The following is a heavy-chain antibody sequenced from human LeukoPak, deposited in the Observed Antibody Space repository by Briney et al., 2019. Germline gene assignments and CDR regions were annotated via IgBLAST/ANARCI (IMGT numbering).Heavy chain of an antibody. Sequence: GESLKISCKGSGYSFTTYWIGWVRQMPGKGLEWMGIIYPGDSDTTYSPSFRGQVTISVDKSISTAYLQWSSLKASDTAMYYCARQRDDAYDSSGYFGAWGQGSLVIVSS. CDR3: ARQRDDAYDSSGYFGA. CDR2: IYPGDSDT. J-gene: IGHJ5*02. D-gene: IGHD3-22*01. V-gene: IGHV5-51*01. CDR1: GYSFTTYW.